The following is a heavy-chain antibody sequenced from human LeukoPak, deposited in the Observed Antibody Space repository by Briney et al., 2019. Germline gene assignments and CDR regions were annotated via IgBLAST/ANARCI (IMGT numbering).Heavy chain of an antibody. CDR3: AKHLYYNWNDPDDAFDT. D-gene: IGHD1-20*01. CDR1: GFTFSSYA. Sequence: GGSLRLSCAASGFTFSSYAMSWVRQAPGKGLEWVSVISGSGGSTYYADSVKGRFTISRDNSKNTLYLQMNSLRVEDTAVYYCAKHLYYNWNDPDDAFDTWGQGTMVTVSS. CDR2: ISGSGGST. V-gene: IGHV3-23*01. J-gene: IGHJ3*02.